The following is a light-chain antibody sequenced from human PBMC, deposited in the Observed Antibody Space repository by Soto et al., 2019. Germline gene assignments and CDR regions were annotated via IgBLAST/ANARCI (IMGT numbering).Light chain of an antibody. CDR3: NSYTSSSTLV. J-gene: IGLJ2*01. V-gene: IGLV2-14*01. Sequence: QSVLTQPASVSGSPGQSITISCTGTSSDVGGYNYVSWYQQHPGKAPKLMIYDVSNRPSGVSNRFSGSKSGNTASLTISGLQAEDEVDYYCNSYTSSSTLVFGGGTKLTVL. CDR1: SSDVGGYNY. CDR2: DVS.